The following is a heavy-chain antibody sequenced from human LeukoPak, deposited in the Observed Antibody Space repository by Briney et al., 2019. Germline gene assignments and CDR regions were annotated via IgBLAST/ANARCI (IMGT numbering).Heavy chain of an antibody. Sequence: PSETLSLTCAVSGGTISSSNLWWLGRQPPGKVLELIGEIYHSGSTNYNPSLKSRVTISVDKSKNQFSLKLSSVTAADTAVYYCARRSLAYDAFDIWGQGIMVTVSS. J-gene: IGHJ3*02. D-gene: IGHD2-15*01. V-gene: IGHV4-4*02. CDR1: GGTISSSNL. CDR3: ARRSLAYDAFDI. CDR2: IYHSGST.